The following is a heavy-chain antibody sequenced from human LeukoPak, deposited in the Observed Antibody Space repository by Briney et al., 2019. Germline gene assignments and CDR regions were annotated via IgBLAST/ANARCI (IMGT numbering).Heavy chain of an antibody. Sequence: SVKVSCKASGGTFSSYAISWVRQAPGQGLEWMGGIIPIFGTANYAQKFQGRVTITTDESTSTAYMELRSLRSDDTAVYYCARGLGHEEFDYWGQGTLVTVSS. CDR1: GGTFSSYA. CDR2: IIPIFGTA. J-gene: IGHJ4*02. V-gene: IGHV1-69*05. CDR3: ARGLGHEEFDY.